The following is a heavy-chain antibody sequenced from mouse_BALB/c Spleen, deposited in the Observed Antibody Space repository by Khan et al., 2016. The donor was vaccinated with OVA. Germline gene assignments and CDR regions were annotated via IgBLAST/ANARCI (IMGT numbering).Heavy chain of an antibody. D-gene: IGHD2-10*01. V-gene: IGHV2-6-1*01. J-gene: IGHJ4*01. CDR2: IWSDGTT. CDR1: GFSLTTYG. CDR3: ARQPYYHYNIMDY. Sequence: VQLVESGPGLAAPSQSLSITCTISGFSLTTYGVHWVRQPPGKGLEWLVVIWSDGTTNYNSALKSRLTITTDNSQRQVFLKMNSLQTDDTAIYFCARQPYYHYNIMDYWGQGTSVTVSA.